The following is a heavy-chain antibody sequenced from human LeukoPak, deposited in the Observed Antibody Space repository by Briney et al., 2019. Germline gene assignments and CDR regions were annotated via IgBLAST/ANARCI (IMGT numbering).Heavy chain of an antibody. CDR3: ARDGRSGNFDK. J-gene: IGHJ4*02. V-gene: IGHV3-74*01. CDR2: IRSDGGIT. D-gene: IGHD1-26*01. CDR1: GFTFSSYA. Sequence: PGGSLRLSCAASGFTFSSYAMHWVRQAPGKGLAWVSVIRSDGGITTYADSVKGRFTISRDTAKNTLYLQMNSLRAEDTAVYYCARDGRSGNFDKWGQGTLVSVSS.